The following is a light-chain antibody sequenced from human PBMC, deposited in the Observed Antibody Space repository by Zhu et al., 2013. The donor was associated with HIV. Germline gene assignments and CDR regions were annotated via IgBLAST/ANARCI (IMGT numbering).Light chain of an antibody. V-gene: IGLV1-40*01. CDR2: GNN. CDR1: SSNIGAGYD. J-gene: IGLJ3*02. Sequence: QSVLTQPPSVSGAPGQRVTISCTGSSSNIGAGYDVHWYQQLPGTAPKLLIYGNNNRPSGVPDRFSGSKSGTSASLAISGLRSEDEADYYCATWDDSQSGVVFGGGTKLTVL. CDR3: ATWDDSQSGVV.